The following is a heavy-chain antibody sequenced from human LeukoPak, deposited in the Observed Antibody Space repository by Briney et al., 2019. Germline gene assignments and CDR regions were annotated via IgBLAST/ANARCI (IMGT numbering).Heavy chain of an antibody. J-gene: IGHJ5*02. CDR3: AGIYDSPGNWFGP. Sequence: SQTLSLTCAVSGGSISSGGYSWSWIRQPPGKGLEWIGYIYHSGSTYYNPSLKSRVTISVDRSKNQFSLKLSSVTAADTAVYYCAGIYDSPGNWFGPWGQGTLVTVSS. CDR1: GGSISSGGYS. D-gene: IGHD3-22*01. CDR2: IYHSGST. V-gene: IGHV4-30-2*01.